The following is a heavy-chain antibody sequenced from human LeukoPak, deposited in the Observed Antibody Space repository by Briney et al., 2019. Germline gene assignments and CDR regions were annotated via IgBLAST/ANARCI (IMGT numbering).Heavy chain of an antibody. CDR1: GGSISSSSYY. D-gene: IGHD2-15*01. V-gene: IGHV4-39*01. CDR3: ASPQAYCSGGSCHNWFDP. J-gene: IGHJ5*02. Sequence: SETLSLTCTVSGGSISSSSYYWGWIRQPPGKGLEWIGSIYYSGSTYYNPSRKSRVTISVDTSNNQFSLKLSSVTAADTAVYYCASPQAYCSGGSCHNWFDPWGQGTLVTVSS. CDR2: IYYSGST.